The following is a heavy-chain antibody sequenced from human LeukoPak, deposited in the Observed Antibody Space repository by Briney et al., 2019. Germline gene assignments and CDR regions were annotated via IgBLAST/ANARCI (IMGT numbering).Heavy chain of an antibody. CDR2: MNPNSGNT. D-gene: IGHD3-9*01. CDR1: GYTFTSYD. CDR3: ARGRGILTGYYLGY. V-gene: IGHV1-8*03. J-gene: IGHJ4*02. Sequence: ASVKVSCKASGYTFTSYDINWVRQATGQGLEWMGWMNPNSGNTGYAQKFQGRVTITRNTSISTAYMELSSLRSEDTAVYYCARGRGILTGYYLGYWGRGTLVTVSS.